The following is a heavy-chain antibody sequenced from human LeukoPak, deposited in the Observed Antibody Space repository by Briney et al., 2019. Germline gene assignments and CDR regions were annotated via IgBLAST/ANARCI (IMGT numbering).Heavy chain of an antibody. J-gene: IGHJ4*02. V-gene: IGHV4-61*01. CDR2: IYYSGST. CDR3: AGFTFFRGVITFDY. Sequence: SETLSLTCIVSGGSISSGSYYWSWIRQPPGKGLEWIGYIYYSGSTNYNPSLRSRVSISVDTSKNQFSLKLSSVTAADTAVYSCAGFTFFRGVITFDYWGQGTLVTVSS. D-gene: IGHD3-10*01. CDR1: GGSISSGSYY.